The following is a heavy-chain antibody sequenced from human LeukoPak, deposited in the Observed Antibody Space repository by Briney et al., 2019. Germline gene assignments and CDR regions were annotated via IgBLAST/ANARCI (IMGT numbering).Heavy chain of an antibody. Sequence: GGSLRLSCAASGFTFSSYAMHWVRQAPGKGLEWVAVISYDGSNKYYADSVKGRFTISRDNSKNTLYLQMNSLRAEDTAVYYCARGLFVGYWGQGTLVTVSS. CDR1: GFTFSSYA. CDR2: ISYDGSNK. D-gene: IGHD2-15*01. J-gene: IGHJ4*02. CDR3: ARGLFVGY. V-gene: IGHV3-30-3*01.